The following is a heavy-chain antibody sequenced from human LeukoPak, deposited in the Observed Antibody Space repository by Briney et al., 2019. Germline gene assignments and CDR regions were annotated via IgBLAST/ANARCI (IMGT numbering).Heavy chain of an antibody. D-gene: IGHD4-17*01. CDR1: GFTVSGNY. CDR2: IYSGDTT. V-gene: IGHV3-53*01. Sequence: GGSLRLSCAVSGFTVSGNYMSWVRQAPGKGLEWVSLIYSGDTTLYADSVKGRFTISRDNAKNSLYLQMNSLRAEDTAVYYCARGYYGDPSQVYYFDYWGQGTLVTVSS. CDR3: ARGYYGDPSQVYYFDY. J-gene: IGHJ4*02.